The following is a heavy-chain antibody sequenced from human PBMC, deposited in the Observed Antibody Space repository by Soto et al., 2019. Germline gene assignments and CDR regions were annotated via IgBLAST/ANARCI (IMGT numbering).Heavy chain of an antibody. Sequence: QVQLVQSGPAVKKPGASVKVSCKASGYTFTTYDFNWVRQAPGQGLEWMGWLNPKSGMTGSAQKFQGRVTMTRDSSISTVYMEWSSLRSEDRAVYYCARVAGSPDYWGQGTLVTVSS. V-gene: IGHV1-8*01. J-gene: IGHJ4*02. CDR2: LNPKSGMT. D-gene: IGHD1-26*01. CDR1: GYTFTTYD. CDR3: ARVAGSPDY.